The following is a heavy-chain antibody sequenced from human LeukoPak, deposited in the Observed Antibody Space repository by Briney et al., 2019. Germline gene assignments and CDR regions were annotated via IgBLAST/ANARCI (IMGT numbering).Heavy chain of an antibody. Sequence: ASVKVSCKASGYSFSTYCMHWVRQAPGQGLEWLGTLNPSGAGTVYAQKFQGRVAMTRDTSTTTASMELSSLRSEDTAAYYFAREYPHTYYIDSWGQGTLVTVSS. CDR1: GYSFSTYC. D-gene: IGHD2-2*02. CDR3: AREYPHTYYIDS. J-gene: IGHJ4*02. V-gene: IGHV1-46*01. CDR2: LNPSGAGT.